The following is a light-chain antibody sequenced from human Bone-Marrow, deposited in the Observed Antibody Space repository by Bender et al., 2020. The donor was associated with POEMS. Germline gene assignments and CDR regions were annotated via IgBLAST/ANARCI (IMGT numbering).Light chain of an antibody. J-gene: IGLJ3*02. CDR1: PSDVGGYDY. Sequence: QSALTQPASVSGSPGQSITISCTGTPSDVGGYDYVSWYQQYPGEAPRLIIYDVTNRPSGVSDRFSGSKSGNTASLTVSGLQAEDEADYYCAAWDAGLSGGVFGGGTKLTVL. V-gene: IGLV2-14*03. CDR2: DVT. CDR3: AAWDAGLSGGV.